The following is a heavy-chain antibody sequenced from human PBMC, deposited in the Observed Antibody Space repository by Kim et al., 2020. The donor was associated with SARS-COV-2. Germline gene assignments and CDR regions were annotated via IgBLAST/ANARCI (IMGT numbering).Heavy chain of an antibody. CDR2: IYHSGST. V-gene: IGHV4-38-2*02. Sequence: SETLSLTCTVSGYSISSGYYWGWIRQPPGKGLEWIASIYHSGSTYYNPSLRSRVTISVDTSKNQFSLKLSSVTAADTAKYYCARGLQSDYYYYGMDVWC. CDR1: GYSISSGYY. CDR3: ARGLQSDYYYYGMDV. D-gene: IGHD4-4*01. J-gene: IGHJ6*02.